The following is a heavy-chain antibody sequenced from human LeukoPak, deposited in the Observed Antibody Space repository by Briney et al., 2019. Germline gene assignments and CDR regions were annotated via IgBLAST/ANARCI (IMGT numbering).Heavy chain of an antibody. J-gene: IGHJ4*02. CDR2: ISYDGSNK. Sequence: GGSLRLSCAASGFTFITYGMHWVRQTPGKGLEWVAIISYDGSNKYYADSVKGRFTISRDNSKNTLYLQMNSLGAEDTAVYYCAKDKGNEINMYYFDYWGQGTLVTVSS. CDR1: GFTFITYG. D-gene: IGHD1-1*01. CDR3: AKDKGNEINMYYFDY. V-gene: IGHV3-30*18.